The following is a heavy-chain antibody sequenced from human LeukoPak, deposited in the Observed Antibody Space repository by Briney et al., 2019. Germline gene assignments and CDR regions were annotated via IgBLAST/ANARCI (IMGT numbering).Heavy chain of an antibody. Sequence: SETLSLTCTVWGVSISSRSDYWGWIRQPPGKGLEWIGEIYYSGSTYYSPSRKRRVTISVDTSKKHFSLHLSSVTAADTDVYYCARLSDRSGYQTLFDYWGQGTLVTVSS. V-gene: IGHV4-39*02. CDR2: IYYSGST. D-gene: IGHD3-22*01. CDR1: GVSISSRSDY. J-gene: IGHJ4*02. CDR3: ARLSDRSGYQTLFDY.